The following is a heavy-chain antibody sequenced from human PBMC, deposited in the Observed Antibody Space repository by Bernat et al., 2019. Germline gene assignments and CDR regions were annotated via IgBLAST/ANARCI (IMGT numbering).Heavy chain of an antibody. D-gene: IGHD3-16*01. CDR3: ASASERGYVWLY. CDR1: GFTVSSNY. Sequence: EVQLVESGGGLIQPGGSLRLSCAASGFTVSSNYMTWVRQAPGKGLEWVYLLYSDGTTYYADSVKGRFTISRYNSKNSLFLQMNCLRVEDTAVYYCASASERGYVWLYWGQGTLVPVPS. CDR2: LYSDGTT. J-gene: IGHJ4*02. V-gene: IGHV3-53*01.